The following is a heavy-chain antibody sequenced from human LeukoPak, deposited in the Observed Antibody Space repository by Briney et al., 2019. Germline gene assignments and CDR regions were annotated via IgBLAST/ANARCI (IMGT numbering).Heavy chain of an antibody. Sequence: GGYLRLSCAASGFTVSSSYMSWVRQAPGKGLEWVSVIYSGGSTYYADSVKGRFTISRDNSKNTLYLQMNSLRAEDTAVYYCANSRDGYNFFDYWGQGTLVTVSS. J-gene: IGHJ4*02. V-gene: IGHV3-53*01. CDR1: GFTVSSSY. CDR3: ANSRDGYNFFDY. D-gene: IGHD5-24*01. CDR2: IYSGGST.